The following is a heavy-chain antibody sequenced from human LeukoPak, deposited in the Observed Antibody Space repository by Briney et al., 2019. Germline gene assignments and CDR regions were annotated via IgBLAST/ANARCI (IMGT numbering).Heavy chain of an antibody. CDR2: IWFDGSDK. J-gene: IGHJ4*02. D-gene: IGHD4-23*01. CDR1: GFTFSSYG. V-gene: IGHV3-30*02. Sequence: GGFLRLSCAASGFTFSSYGMHWVRQAPGKGLEWVTFIWFDGSDKYYADSVKGRFTISRDNSKNTLYLQMNSLRAEDTAVYYCACDYGGNSGVDYWGQGTLVTVSS. CDR3: ACDYGGNSGVDY.